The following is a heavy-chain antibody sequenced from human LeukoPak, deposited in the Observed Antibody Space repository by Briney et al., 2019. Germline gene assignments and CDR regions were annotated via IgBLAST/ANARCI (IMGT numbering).Heavy chain of an antibody. J-gene: IGHJ3*01. CDR2: ISGSSGII. V-gene: IGHV3-48*04. CDR3: ARSSYSSSSSV. Sequence: GGSLRLSCAASGFTFNTYTMNWVRQAPGKGLEWVSYISGSSGIIDYADSVRGRFTISRDNAKNSLYLQINSLRAEDTAVYYCARSSYSSSSSVWGQGTMVTVSS. CDR1: GFTFNTYT. D-gene: IGHD6-6*01.